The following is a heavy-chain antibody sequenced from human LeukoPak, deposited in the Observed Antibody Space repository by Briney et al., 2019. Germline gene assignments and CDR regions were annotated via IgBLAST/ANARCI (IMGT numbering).Heavy chain of an antibody. CDR3: AKLPYYDFWSGYYIIDY. J-gene: IGHJ4*02. V-gene: IGHV3-23*01. Sequence: PGGSLRLSCAASGFTFSSYAMSWVRQAPGKGLEWVSAISGSGGSTYYADSVKGRFTISRDNSKNTLYLQMNSLRAEDTAVYYCAKLPYYDFWSGYYIIDYWGQGTLVTVSS. D-gene: IGHD3-3*01. CDR2: ISGSGGST. CDR1: GFTFSSYA.